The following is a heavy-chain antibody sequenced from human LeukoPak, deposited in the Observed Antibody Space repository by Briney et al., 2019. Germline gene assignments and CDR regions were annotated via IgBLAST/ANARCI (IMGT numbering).Heavy chain of an antibody. D-gene: IGHD6-13*01. J-gene: IGHJ3*02. Sequence: SVKVSCKASGGTFSSYAISWVRQAPGQGLEWMGGIIPIFGTANYAQKFQGRVTITADESTSTAYMELSSLRSEDTAVYYCARDGDSSSWTKDAFDIWGQGTMVTVSS. V-gene: IGHV1-69*01. CDR1: GGTFSSYA. CDR3: ARDGDSSSWTKDAFDI. CDR2: IIPIFGTA.